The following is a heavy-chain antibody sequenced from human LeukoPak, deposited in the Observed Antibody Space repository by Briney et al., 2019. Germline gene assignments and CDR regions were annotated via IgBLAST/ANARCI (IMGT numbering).Heavy chain of an antibody. CDR3: ARGVVVVVAATQKYYYYGMDV. CDR1: GGTFSSYA. Sequence: SVKVSCKASGGTFSSYAISWVRQAPGQGLEWMGGIIPIFGTANYAQKFQGRVTITADESTSTAYMELSSLRSEDTAVYYCARGVVVVVAATQKYYYYGMDVWGQGTTVTVSS. J-gene: IGHJ6*02. D-gene: IGHD2-15*01. V-gene: IGHV1-69*13. CDR2: IIPIFGTA.